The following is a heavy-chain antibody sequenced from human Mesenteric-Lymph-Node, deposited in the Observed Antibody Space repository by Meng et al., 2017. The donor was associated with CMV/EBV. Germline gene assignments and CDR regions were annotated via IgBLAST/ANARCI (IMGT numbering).Heavy chain of an antibody. D-gene: IGHD2-2*01. J-gene: IGHJ4*02. CDR2: INPHSAGT. CDR1: GGSFSTYT. V-gene: IGHV1-2*02. Sequence: ASVKVSCKASGGSFSTYTISWVRRAPGQGLEWMGWINPHSAGTKYAQKFQGRVTVTRDTSITTAYMELSRLRPDDTAVYYCARSCSSSTCRAPSPDYWGQGTLVTVSS. CDR3: ARSCSSSTCRAPSPDY.